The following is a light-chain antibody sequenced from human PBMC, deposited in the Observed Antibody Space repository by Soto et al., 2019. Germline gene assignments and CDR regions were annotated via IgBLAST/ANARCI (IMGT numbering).Light chain of an antibody. V-gene: IGKV3-20*01. CDR1: PSLFGSH. Sequence: EIGLTQSAGSLYLSPGESATLPCRASPSLFGSHRASDQRQPRQDPRLVIYGATSRATGSPDRFSVSGSGIDFTLTINSLEPEDFAVYYCQQYGSFGQGTKVDIK. CDR3: QQYGS. CDR2: GAT. J-gene: IGKJ1*01.